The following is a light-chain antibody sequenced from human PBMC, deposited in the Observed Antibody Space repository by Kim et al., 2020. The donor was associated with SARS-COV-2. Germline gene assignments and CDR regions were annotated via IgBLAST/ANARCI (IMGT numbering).Light chain of an antibody. CDR1: QSVSSN. CDR3: QQYNNWPPMYT. Sequence: SPGESATLSCRASQSVSSNLAWYQQKPGQAPRLLIYGASTRATGIPARFSGSGSGTEFTLTISSLQSEDSAVYYCQQYNNWPPMYTFGQGTKLEI. J-gene: IGKJ2*01. CDR2: GAS. V-gene: IGKV3-15*01.